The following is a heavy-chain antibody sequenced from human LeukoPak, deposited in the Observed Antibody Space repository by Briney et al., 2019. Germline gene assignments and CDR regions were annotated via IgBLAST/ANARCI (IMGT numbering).Heavy chain of an antibody. J-gene: IGHJ6*02. CDR3: ARERFLEWLSQYYYYGMDV. Sequence: SVKVSCKASQYSFSDYAIHWVRQAPGQGLEWMGGIIPIFGTANYAQKFQGRVTITADESTSTAYMELSSLRSEDTAVYYCARERFLEWLSQYYYYGMDVWGQGTTVTVSS. CDR1: QYSFSDYA. V-gene: IGHV1-69*13. D-gene: IGHD3-3*01. CDR2: IIPIFGTA.